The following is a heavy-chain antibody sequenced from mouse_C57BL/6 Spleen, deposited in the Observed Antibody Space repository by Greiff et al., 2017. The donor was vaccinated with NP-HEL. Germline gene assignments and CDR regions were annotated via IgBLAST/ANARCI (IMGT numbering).Heavy chain of an antibody. CDR3: TTSPERGLFDY. CDR2: IDPENGDT. V-gene: IGHV14-4*01. CDR1: GFNIKDDY. Sequence: EVQLQQSGAELVRPGASVKLSCTASGFNIKDDYMHWVKQRPEQGLEWIGWIDPENGDTEYASKFQGKATITADTSSNTAYLQLSSLTSEDTAVYYCTTSPERGLFDYWGQGTTLTVSS. J-gene: IGHJ2*01.